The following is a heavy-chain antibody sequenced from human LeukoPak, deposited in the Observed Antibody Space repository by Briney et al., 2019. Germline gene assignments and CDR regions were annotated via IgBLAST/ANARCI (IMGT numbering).Heavy chain of an antibody. V-gene: IGHV1-18*01. CDR3: ARDPRQDYGGNSDQKDY. CDR2: ISAYNGNT. D-gene: IGHD4-23*01. J-gene: IGHJ4*02. Sequence: ASVKVSCKASGYTFTSYGISWVRQAPGQGLEWMGWISAYNGNTNYAQKLQGRVTMTTDTSTSTAYMELRSLRSDDTAVYYCARDPRQDYGGNSDQKDYWGQGTLVTVSS. CDR1: GYTFTSYG.